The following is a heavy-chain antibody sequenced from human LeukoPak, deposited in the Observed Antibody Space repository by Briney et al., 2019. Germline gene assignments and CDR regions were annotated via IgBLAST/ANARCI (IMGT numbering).Heavy chain of an antibody. CDR1: GFTFSSYG. J-gene: IGHJ4*02. Sequence: PGRSLRLSCASSGFTFSSYGMHWVRQAPGKGLEWVASINPDGNKKYSADSVKGRFTISRDNAENSLYLQMNSLRVEDTAFYYCARDPAYSRLDYWGQGMLVTVSS. CDR3: ARDPAYSRLDY. CDR2: INPDGNKK. D-gene: IGHD5-18*01. V-gene: IGHV3-7*01.